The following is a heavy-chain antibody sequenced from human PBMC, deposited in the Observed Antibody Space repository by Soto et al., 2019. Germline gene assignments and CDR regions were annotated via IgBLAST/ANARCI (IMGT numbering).Heavy chain of an antibody. J-gene: IGHJ6*02. CDR1: GYTFSDFD. CDR3: ARGNPFNYAGFDV. V-gene: IGHV1-8*01. D-gene: IGHD3-16*01. Sequence: ASVKVSCKASGYTFSDFDINWLRQAAGQGPEWMGWMNAKSGDTFSAQRLQGKFNMTWDTSLSTAYMEVGSLTSDDAAIYYCARGNPFNYAGFDVWGQGTTVTVS. CDR2: MNAKSGDT.